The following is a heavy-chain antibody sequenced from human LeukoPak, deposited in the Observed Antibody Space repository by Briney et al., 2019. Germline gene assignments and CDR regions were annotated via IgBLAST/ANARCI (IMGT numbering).Heavy chain of an antibody. V-gene: IGHV3-21*01. CDR2: ISSSSSYI. J-gene: IGHJ4*02. Sequence: GGSLRLSCAASGFTFSSYNMNWVRQAPGKGLEWVSSISSSSSYIYYADSVKGRFTIPRDNAKNSLYLQMNSLRAEDTAVYYCAREANAVAHYWGQGTLVTVSS. CDR1: GFTFSSYN. D-gene: IGHD6-19*01. CDR3: AREANAVAHY.